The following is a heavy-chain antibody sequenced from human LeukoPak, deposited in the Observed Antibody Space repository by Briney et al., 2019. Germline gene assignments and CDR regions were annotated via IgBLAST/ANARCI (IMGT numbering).Heavy chain of an antibody. J-gene: IGHJ4*02. CDR2: ISYDGSNK. CDR1: GFTFSSYA. Sequence: PGGSLRLSCAASGFTFSSYAMHWVRQAPGKGLEWVAVISYDGSNKYYADSVKGRFTISRDNSKNTLYLQMNSLRAEDTAVYYCARDPRFLEWFALDCWGQGTLVTVSS. V-gene: IGHV3-30-3*01. D-gene: IGHD3-3*01. CDR3: ARDPRFLEWFALDC.